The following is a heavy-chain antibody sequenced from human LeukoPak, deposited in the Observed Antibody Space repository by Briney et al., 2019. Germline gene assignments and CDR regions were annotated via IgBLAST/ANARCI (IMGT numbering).Heavy chain of an antibody. J-gene: IGHJ4*02. D-gene: IGHD3-10*01. CDR1: GSSISSYY. Sequence: PSETLSLTCTVSGSSISSYYWSWIRQPPGKGLEWIGDIYYSGSTNYNPSLKSRVTISVDTSKNQFSLKLSSVTAADTAGYYCARVGTYGSGSYLSWLDYWGQGTLVTVSS. CDR3: ARVGTYGSGSYLSWLDY. CDR2: IYYSGST. V-gene: IGHV4-59*12.